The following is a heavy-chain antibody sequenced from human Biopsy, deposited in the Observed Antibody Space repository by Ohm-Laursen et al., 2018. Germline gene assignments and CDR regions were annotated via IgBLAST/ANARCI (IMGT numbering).Heavy chain of an antibody. J-gene: IGHJ3*01. D-gene: IGHD3-10*01. CDR3: ARRLPLRGYAFDV. V-gene: IGHV4-59*08. CDR2: IYYRGNT. Sequence: SDTLSLTWIVSGGSITTYYWNWIRQAPGKGLEWIGNIYYRGNTNYSPSLKSRVTISLDTSKNQSSLKLNSVTATDTAVYYCARRLPLRGYAFDVWGQGTLVTVSS. CDR1: GGSITTYY.